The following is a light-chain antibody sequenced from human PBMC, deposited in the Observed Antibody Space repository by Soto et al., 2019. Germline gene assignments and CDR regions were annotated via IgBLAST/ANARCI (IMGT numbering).Light chain of an antibody. J-gene: IGKJ3*01. CDR3: QQRNSYPFT. Sequence: DIQLTQSPSFLSASVGDRVTITCRASQGISTYLAWYQQKPGKAPKLLIYAASTLQSGVPSRFSGSGSGTDFTLTLSRLQPEDFATYYCQQRNSYPFTFGPGTKVDIK. CDR1: QGISTY. V-gene: IGKV1-9*01. CDR2: AAS.